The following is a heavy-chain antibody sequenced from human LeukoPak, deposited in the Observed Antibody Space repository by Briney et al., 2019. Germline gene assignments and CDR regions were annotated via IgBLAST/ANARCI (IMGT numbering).Heavy chain of an antibody. CDR3: ARHSAYSSGWFHY. J-gene: IGHJ4*02. Sequence: SETLSLTCTVSGGSISSYYWSWIRQPPGKGLEWIGYIYYSGSTNYNPSLKSRVTTSVDTSKNQFSLKLSSVTAADTAVYFCARHSAYSSGWFHYWGQGTLVTVSS. CDR2: IYYSGST. V-gene: IGHV4-59*01. D-gene: IGHD6-19*01. CDR1: GGSISSYY.